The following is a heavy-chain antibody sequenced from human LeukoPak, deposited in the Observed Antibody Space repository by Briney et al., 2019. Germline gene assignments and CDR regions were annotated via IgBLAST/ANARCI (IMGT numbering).Heavy chain of an antibody. D-gene: IGHD2-15*01. CDR3: ARGCSGGSCCGTFDI. Sequence: ASVKVSCKASGGTFSSYAISWVRQAPGQGLEWMGGIIPIFGTANYAQKFQGRVTITADESTSTAYMELSSLRSEDTAVYYCARGCSGGSCCGTFDIWGQGTMVTVSS. J-gene: IGHJ3*02. V-gene: IGHV1-69*13. CDR1: GGTFSSYA. CDR2: IIPIFGTA.